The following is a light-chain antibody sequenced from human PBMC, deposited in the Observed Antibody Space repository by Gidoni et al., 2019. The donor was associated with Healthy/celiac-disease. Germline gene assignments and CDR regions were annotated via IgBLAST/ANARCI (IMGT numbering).Light chain of an antibody. V-gene: IGKV3-11*01. J-gene: IGKJ4*01. CDR1: QSVSSY. Sequence: EIVLTQSPATLSLSPGERATLSCRASQSVSSYLAWYQQKPGQAPRLLIYDASNRSTGIPARFSGSGSGTDFPLTISSLEPEDFAVYYCQQRSNWPLTFGGGTKVGIK. CDR3: QQRSNWPLT. CDR2: DAS.